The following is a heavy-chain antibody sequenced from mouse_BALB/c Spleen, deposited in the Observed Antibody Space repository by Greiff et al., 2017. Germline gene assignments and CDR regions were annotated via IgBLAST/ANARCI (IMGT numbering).Heavy chain of an antibody. V-gene: IGHV14-4*02. J-gene: IGHJ2*01. CDR3: RSTMITTDDY. Sequence: VQLQQSGAELVRSGASVMLSCTASGFNIKDYYMHWVKQRPEQGLEWIGWIDPENGDTEYAPKFQGKATMTADTSSNTAYLQLSSLTSEDTAVYYCRSTMITTDDYWGQGTTLTVSS. CDR2: IDPENGDT. CDR1: GFNIKDYY. D-gene: IGHD2-4*01.